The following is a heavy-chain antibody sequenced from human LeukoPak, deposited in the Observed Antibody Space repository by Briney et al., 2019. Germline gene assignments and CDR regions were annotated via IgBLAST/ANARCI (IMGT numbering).Heavy chain of an antibody. J-gene: IGHJ3*02. D-gene: IGHD4-17*01. Sequence: PSETLSLTCTVSGGSISSYYWSWIRQPPGKGLEWIGYIYYSGSTNYNPPLKSRVTISVDTSKSQCSLKLSSVTAADTAVYYCARDWDDYGDFGAFDIWGQGTMVTVSS. CDR2: IYYSGST. CDR1: GGSISSYY. V-gene: IGHV4-59*01. CDR3: ARDWDDYGDFGAFDI.